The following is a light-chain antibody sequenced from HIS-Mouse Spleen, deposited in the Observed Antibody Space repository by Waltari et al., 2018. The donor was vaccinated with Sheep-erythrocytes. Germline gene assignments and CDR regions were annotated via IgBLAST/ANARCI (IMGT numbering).Light chain of an antibody. CDR3: CSYAGSYNHV. Sequence: QSALTQPRSVSGSPGQSVTISCTGTSSDVGGYNYVSWYQQHPGKAPKLMIYDVSKRNSGVPDRFSGSKSGNTASLTISGLQAEDEADYYCCSYAGSYNHVFATGTKVTVL. J-gene: IGLJ1*01. CDR2: DVS. CDR1: SSDVGGYNY. V-gene: IGLV2-11*01.